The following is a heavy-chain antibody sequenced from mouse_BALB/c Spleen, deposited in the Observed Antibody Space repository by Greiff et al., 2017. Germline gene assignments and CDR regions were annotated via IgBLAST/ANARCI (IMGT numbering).Heavy chain of an antibody. Sequence: DVQLQESGPGLVKPSQSLSLTCTVTGYSITSDYAWNWIRQFPGNKLEWMGYISYSGSTSYNPSLKSRISITRDTSKNQFFLQLNSVTTEDTATYYCAGDQYGLDYWGQGTTLTVSS. J-gene: IGHJ2*01. CDR2: ISYSGST. D-gene: IGHD1-1*01. CDR1: GYSITSDYA. V-gene: IGHV3-2*02. CDR3: AGDQYGLDY.